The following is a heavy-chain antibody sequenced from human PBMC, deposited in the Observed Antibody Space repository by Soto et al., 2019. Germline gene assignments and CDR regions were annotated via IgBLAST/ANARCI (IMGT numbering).Heavy chain of an antibody. CDR3: ALYDALFFDY. D-gene: IGHD2-8*01. CDR1: GFSVSTYN. J-gene: IGHJ4*02. CDR2: ITTSTSSNV. Sequence: PWGSLRLSCAASGFSVSTYNMNFFRQSPLKWLEWVSSITTSTSSNVYYADSVKGRFTISRDSAKNSLYLQMNSLRAEDTALYFCALYDALFFDYRGQGTLVTVSS. V-gene: IGHV3-21*01.